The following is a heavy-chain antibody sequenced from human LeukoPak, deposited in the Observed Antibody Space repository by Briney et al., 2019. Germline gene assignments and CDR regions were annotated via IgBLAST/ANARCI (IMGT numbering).Heavy chain of an antibody. Sequence: PGGSLRLSCAASGFTFSSYWMHWVCQAPGKGLVWVSRINSDGSSTSYADSVKGRFTISRDNAKNTLYLQMNSLRAEDTAVYYCARERYSSSWYFDYWGQGTLVTVSS. CDR1: GFTFSSYW. V-gene: IGHV3-74*01. D-gene: IGHD6-13*01. J-gene: IGHJ4*02. CDR3: ARERYSSSWYFDY. CDR2: INSDGSST.